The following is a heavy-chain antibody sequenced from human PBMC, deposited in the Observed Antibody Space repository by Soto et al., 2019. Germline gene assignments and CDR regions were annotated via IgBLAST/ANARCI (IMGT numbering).Heavy chain of an antibody. V-gene: IGHV1-69*12. CDR1: GGTFSSYA. D-gene: IGHD6-13*01. CDR3: ARALNEQQLNPYFDY. Sequence: QVQLVQSGAEVKKPGSSVKVSCKASGGTFSSYAISWVRQAPGQGLEWLGGIIPIFGTANYAQKFQGRVTLTADESTSTAYMELSSLRSEDTAVYYCARALNEQQLNPYFDYWGQGTLVTVSS. CDR2: IIPIFGTA. J-gene: IGHJ4*02.